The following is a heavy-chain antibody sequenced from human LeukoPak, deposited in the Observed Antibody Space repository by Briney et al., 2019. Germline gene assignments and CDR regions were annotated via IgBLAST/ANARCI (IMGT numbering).Heavy chain of an antibody. D-gene: IGHD1-26*01. CDR2: VYPGDSDT. CDR3: ARRSAVVGATGEFDY. CDR1: GYSFTSYW. J-gene: IGHJ4*02. V-gene: IGHV5-51*01. Sequence: GEPLKISCKGSGYSFTSYWIGWVRQMPGKGLEWMGIVYPGDSDTRYSPSFQGQVTISADKSISTAYLQWSSLKASDTAMYYCARRSAVVGATGEFDYWGQGTLVTVSS.